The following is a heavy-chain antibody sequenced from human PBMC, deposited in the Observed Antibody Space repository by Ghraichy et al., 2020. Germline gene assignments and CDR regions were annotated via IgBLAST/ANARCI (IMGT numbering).Heavy chain of an antibody. CDR2: ISAYNGNT. CDR1: GYTFTSYG. CDR3: ASDLRDYDILTGLFDY. V-gene: IGHV1-18*01. D-gene: IGHD3-9*01. Sequence: ASVKVSCKASGYTFTSYGISWVRQAPGQGLEWMGWISAYNGNTNYAQKLQGRVTMTTDTSTSTAYMELRSLRSDDTAVYYCASDLRDYDILTGLFDYWGQGTLVTVSS. J-gene: IGHJ4*02.